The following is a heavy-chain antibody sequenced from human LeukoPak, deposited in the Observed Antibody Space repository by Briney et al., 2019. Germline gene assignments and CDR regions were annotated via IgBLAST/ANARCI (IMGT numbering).Heavy chain of an antibody. CDR2: IYYSGST. D-gene: IGHD5-24*01. CDR3: ARHPSGRMWLQQGGWFDP. V-gene: IGHV4-59*08. Sequence: SETLSLTCTVSGGSISTYYWNWIRQPPGKGLEWIGYIYYSGSTNYNPSLKSRVTISVDTSKNQFSLKLSSVTAADTAVYYCARHPSGRMWLQQGGWFDPWGQGTLVTVSS. CDR1: GGSISTYY. J-gene: IGHJ5*02.